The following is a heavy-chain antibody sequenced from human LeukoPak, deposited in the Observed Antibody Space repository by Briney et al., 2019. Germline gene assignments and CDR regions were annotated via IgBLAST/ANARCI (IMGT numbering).Heavy chain of an antibody. CDR1: GGSISSYY. CDR3: VRDPGGYSPFDY. V-gene: IGHV4-59*01. CDR2: IYYSGST. D-gene: IGHD5-24*01. J-gene: IGHJ4*02. Sequence: SETLSLTCTVSGGSISSYYWSWIRQPPGKGLEWIGYIYYSGSTNYNPSLKSRVTISVDTSKNQFSLKLSSVTAADTAVYYCVRDPGGYSPFDYWGQGTLVTVSS.